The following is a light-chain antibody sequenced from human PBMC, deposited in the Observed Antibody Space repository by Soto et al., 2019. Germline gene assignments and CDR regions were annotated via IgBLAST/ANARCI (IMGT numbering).Light chain of an antibody. J-gene: IGLJ3*02. CDR3: CSYAGTYTLWV. Sequence: QSALTQPRSVSGSPGQSVTISCTGTSSDVGGYNFVSWYQQCPGKAPKLIIYDVSKRPSGVPDRFSGSKSGNTASLTISGLQAEDEDDYYCCSYAGTYTLWVFGGGTKLTVL. CDR1: SSDVGGYNF. V-gene: IGLV2-11*01. CDR2: DVS.